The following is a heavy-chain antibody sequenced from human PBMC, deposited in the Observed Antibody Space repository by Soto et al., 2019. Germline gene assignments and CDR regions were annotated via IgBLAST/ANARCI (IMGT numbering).Heavy chain of an antibody. CDR2: IRSKANSYAT. D-gene: IGHD4-17*01. CDR1: GFTFSGSA. Sequence: EVQLVESGGGLVQPGGSLKLSCAASGFTFSGSAMHWVRQASGKGLEWVGRIRSKANSYATAYAASVKGRFTISRDDSKNTAYLQMNSLKTEDTAVYYCTSQEALDDYGADYWGQGTLVTVSS. CDR3: TSQEALDDYGADY. V-gene: IGHV3-73*01. J-gene: IGHJ4*02.